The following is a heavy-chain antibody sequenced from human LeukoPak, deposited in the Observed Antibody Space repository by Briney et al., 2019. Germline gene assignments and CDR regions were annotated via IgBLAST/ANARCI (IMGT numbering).Heavy chain of an antibody. D-gene: IGHD5-24*01. CDR1: GGSISSGGYY. CDR2: IYHSGST. V-gene: IGHV4-30-2*01. CDR3: ARGSRVRSTLFDY. Sequence: SETLSLTCTVSGGSISSGGYYWSWIRQPPGKGLEWIGYIYHSGSTYYNPSLKSRVTLSVDRSKNQFSLKLSSVTAADTAVYYCARGSRVRSTLFDYWGQGTLVTVSS. J-gene: IGHJ4*02.